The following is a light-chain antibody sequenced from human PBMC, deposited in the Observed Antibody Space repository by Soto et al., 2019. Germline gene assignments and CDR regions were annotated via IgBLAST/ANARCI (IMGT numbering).Light chain of an antibody. Sequence: QSVNTPPPSVSGAPGQRVAISCTGSSSNIGAGYDVHWYQQLPGTAPKLLIYGNNNRPSGVPDRFSGSKSGTSASLAITGLQAEDEADYYCKSYDNNLSWVFGTGTKVTVL. CDR3: KSYDNNLSWV. J-gene: IGLJ1*01. CDR1: SSNIGAGYD. CDR2: GNN. V-gene: IGLV1-40*01.